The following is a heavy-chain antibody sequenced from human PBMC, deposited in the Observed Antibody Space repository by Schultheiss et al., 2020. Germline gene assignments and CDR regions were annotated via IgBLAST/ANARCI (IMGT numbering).Heavy chain of an antibody. V-gene: IGHV3-11*03. Sequence: WGSLRLSCAASGFTFSDYYMNWIRQAPGKGLEWVSYLSSSSSYTNYADSVKGRFTISRDNAKNSLYLQMNSLGAEDTAVYYCARSNYGGLLLFDYWGQGTMVTVSS. D-gene: IGHD4-23*01. CDR2: LSSSSSYT. J-gene: IGHJ4*02. CDR1: GFTFSDYY. CDR3: ARSNYGGLLLFDY.